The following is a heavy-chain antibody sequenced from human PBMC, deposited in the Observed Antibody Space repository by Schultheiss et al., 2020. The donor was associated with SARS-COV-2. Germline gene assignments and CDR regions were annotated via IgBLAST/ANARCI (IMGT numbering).Heavy chain of an antibody. J-gene: IGHJ4*02. CDR3: ARGMITFGGVIVDY. Sequence: SETLSLTFTVSGGSISSGSYYWSWIRQPAGKGLEWIGRIYTSGSTNYNPSLKSRVTISVDTSKNQFSLKLSSVTAADTAVYYCARGMITFGGVIVDYWGQGILVTVSS. CDR2: IYTSGST. D-gene: IGHD3-16*02. CDR1: GGSISSGSYY. V-gene: IGHV4-61*02.